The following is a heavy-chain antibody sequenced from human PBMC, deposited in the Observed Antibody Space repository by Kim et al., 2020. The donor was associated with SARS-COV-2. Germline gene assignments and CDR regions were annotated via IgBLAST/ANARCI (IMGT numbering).Heavy chain of an antibody. V-gene: IGHV5-10-1*01. CDR1: GYSFTSYW. CDR3: SRRVGYSDNGTDY. D-gene: IGHD4-17*01. Sequence: GESLKISCKGSGYSFTSYWISWVRQMPGKGLEWMGRIDPSDSYTNYSPSFQGHVTISADKSISTAYLQWSSLKASDTAMYYCSRRVGYSDNGTDYWGQGTLVTVSS. CDR2: IDPSDSYT. J-gene: IGHJ4*02.